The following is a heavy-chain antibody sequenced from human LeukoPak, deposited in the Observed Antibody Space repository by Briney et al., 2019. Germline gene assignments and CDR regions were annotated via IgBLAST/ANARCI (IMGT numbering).Heavy chain of an antibody. J-gene: IGHJ4*02. Sequence: PGGSLRLSCAASGLTFSSYSMNWVRQAPGKGLEWVSSISSSSSYIYYADSVKGRFTISRDNAKNSLYLQMNSLRAEDTAVYYCARDPAVAGTRELDYWGQGTLVTVSS. V-gene: IGHV3-21*01. CDR2: ISSSSSYI. CDR3: ARDPAVAGTRELDY. CDR1: GLTFSSYS. D-gene: IGHD6-19*01.